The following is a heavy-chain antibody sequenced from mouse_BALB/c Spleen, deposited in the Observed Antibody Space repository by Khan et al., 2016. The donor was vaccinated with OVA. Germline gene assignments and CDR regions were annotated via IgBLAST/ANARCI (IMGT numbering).Heavy chain of an antibody. V-gene: IGHV3-2*02. Sequence: EVELVESGPGLVKPSQSLSLTCTVTGYSITSDYAWNWIRQFPGNKLEWMGHISYSGNTKYNPSLKSRISITRDTSKNQFFLPLNSVTTEDTATYYCAKIYGGDFNYWGQGTTLTVSS. CDR3: AKIYGGDFNY. J-gene: IGHJ2*01. CDR1: GYSITSDYA. CDR2: ISYSGNT. D-gene: IGHD1-1*01.